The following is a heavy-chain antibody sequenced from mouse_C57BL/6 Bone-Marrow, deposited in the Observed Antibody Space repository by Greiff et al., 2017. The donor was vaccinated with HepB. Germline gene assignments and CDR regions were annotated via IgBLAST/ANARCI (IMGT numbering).Heavy chain of an antibody. V-gene: IGHV5-4*01. J-gene: IGHJ1*03. D-gene: IGHD2-5*01. CDR1: GFTFSSYA. CDR3: ARDDYST. Sequence: EVKVVESGGGLVKPGGSLKLSCAASGFTFSSYAMSWVRQTPEKRLEWVATISDGGSYTYYPDNVKGRFTISRDNAKNNLYLQMSHLKSEDTAMYYCARDDYSTWGTGTTVTVSS. CDR2: ISDGGSYT.